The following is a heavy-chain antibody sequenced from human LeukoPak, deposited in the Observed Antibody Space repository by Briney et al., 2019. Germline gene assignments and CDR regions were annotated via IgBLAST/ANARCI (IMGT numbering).Heavy chain of an antibody. D-gene: IGHD6-19*01. CDR1: GGSISRGGYY. J-gene: IGHJ4*02. Sequence: SETLSLTCTVSGGSISRGGYYWSWIRQHPGKGLEWIGYIYYSGSTNYNPSLKSRVTISVDTSKNQFSLKLSSVTAADTAVYYCARRRPSVAANYFDYWGQGTLVTVSS. V-gene: IGHV4-61*08. CDR2: IYYSGST. CDR3: ARRRPSVAANYFDY.